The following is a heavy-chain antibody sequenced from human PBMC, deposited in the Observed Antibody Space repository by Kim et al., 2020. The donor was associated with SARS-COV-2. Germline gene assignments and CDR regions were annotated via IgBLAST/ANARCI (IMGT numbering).Heavy chain of an antibody. Sequence: GGSLRLSCAASGFTFSSYDMHWVRQATGKGLEWVSAIGTAGDPYYPGSVKGRFTISRENAKNPLYLLMNSLRAGDTAVYYCARGGLISSGSYFFDYWGQGTLVTVSS. CDR3: ARGGLISSGSYFFDY. CDR1: GFTFSSYD. V-gene: IGHV3-13*05. CDR2: IGTAGDP. J-gene: IGHJ4*02. D-gene: IGHD1-26*01.